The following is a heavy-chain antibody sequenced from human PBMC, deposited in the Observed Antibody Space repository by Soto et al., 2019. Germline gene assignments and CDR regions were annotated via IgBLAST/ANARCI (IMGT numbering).Heavy chain of an antibody. CDR1: GDSITSKYS. Sequence: QVQLQESGPGLVKPSGSLSLTCAVSGDSITSKYSCNWVRQAPTKGLEWIGEIFHTGFTNYNPSLQSRVSISFDTSKNQFSLDVNSVTAADTAVYFCASAPDFSSSGTMYIDKWGQGILVTVSS. CDR3: ASAPDFSSSGTMYIDK. D-gene: IGHD3-10*01. J-gene: IGHJ4*02. CDR2: IFHTGFT. V-gene: IGHV4-4*02.